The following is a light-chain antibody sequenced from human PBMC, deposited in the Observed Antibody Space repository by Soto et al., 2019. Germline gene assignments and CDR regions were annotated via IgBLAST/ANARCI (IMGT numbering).Light chain of an antibody. Sequence: PGERATLSCRASQSVSSYLAWYQQKPGQPPRLLIHDASNRASGIPARFSGSGSGTDFTLTISSLEPEDVAVYYCQQRRNWPLTFGGGTKVEIK. V-gene: IGKV3-11*01. CDR2: DAS. J-gene: IGKJ4*01. CDR3: QQRRNWPLT. CDR1: QSVSSY.